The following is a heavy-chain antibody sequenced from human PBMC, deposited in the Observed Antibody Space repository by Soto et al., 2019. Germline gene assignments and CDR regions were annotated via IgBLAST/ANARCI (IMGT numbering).Heavy chain of an antibody. J-gene: IGHJ5*02. CDR2: INHSGST. CDR1: GGSFSGYY. Sequence: PSETLSLTGAVYGGSFSGYYCSWFRQPPGKGLEWIGEINHSGSTNYNPSLKSRVTISVDMSKNLFSLKLNSVTAADTALYYCARAPLRYCSGGSCSQQLRGVWFDPWGQG. D-gene: IGHD2-15*01. V-gene: IGHV4-34*01. CDR3: ARAPLRYCSGGSCSQQLRGVWFDP.